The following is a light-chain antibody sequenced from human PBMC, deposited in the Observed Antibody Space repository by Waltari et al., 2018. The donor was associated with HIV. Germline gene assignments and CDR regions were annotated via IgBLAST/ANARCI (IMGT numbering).Light chain of an antibody. CDR2: GAS. J-gene: IGKJ1*01. CDR1: QSISSD. Sequence: EIVMTQSPATLSVSPGERATLSCRASQSISSDLAWYQQKPGQAPRLLIYGASTRATGIPDRFSGSVSGTDFTLTISRLEPEDFAVYYCQHYGGSSWTFGQGTKVEIK. V-gene: IGKV3D-15*01. CDR3: QHYGGSSWT.